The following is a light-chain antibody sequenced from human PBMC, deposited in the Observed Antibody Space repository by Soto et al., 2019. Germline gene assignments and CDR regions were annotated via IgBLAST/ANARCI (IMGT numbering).Light chain of an antibody. J-gene: IGKJ1*01. CDR2: AAS. Sequence: DIQMTQSPSSLSASVGDRVTITCRASQDISNYFAWYQQKPGKVPRLLIYAASTLQSGVPSRFSGSGSGTDFTLTISSLQPEDVATYYCQKYNSAPWTFGQGTKVEIK. CDR1: QDISNY. CDR3: QKYNSAPWT. V-gene: IGKV1-27*01.